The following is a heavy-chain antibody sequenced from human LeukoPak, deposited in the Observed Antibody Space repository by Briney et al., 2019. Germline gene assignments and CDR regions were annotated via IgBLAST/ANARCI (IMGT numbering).Heavy chain of an antibody. D-gene: IGHD1-26*01. CDR1: GFTFSNAW. CDR3: TTDLAQYSGSYYLFDY. CDR2: FKSKTDGGTT. J-gene: IGHJ4*02. V-gene: IGHV3-15*07. Sequence: GFLRLSCAASGFTFSNAWMNWVRQAPGKGLEWVGRFKSKTDGGTTDYAAPVKGRFTISRDDSKNTLYLQMNSLKTEDTAVYYCTTDLAQYSGSYYLFDYWGQGTLVTVSS.